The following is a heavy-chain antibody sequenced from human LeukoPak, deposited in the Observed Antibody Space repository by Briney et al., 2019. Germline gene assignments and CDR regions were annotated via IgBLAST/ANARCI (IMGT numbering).Heavy chain of an antibody. CDR2: ISAYNGNT. CDR3: ARGSDLSTVTTGPDAFDI. J-gene: IGHJ3*02. D-gene: IGHD4-17*01. Sequence: ASVKVSCKASGYTFTSYGISWVRQAPGQGLEWMGWISAYNGNTNYAQKLQGRVTMTTDTSTSTAYMEVSSLRSEDTAVYYCARGSDLSTVTTGPDAFDIWGQGTMVTVSS. V-gene: IGHV1-18*01. CDR1: GYTFTSYG.